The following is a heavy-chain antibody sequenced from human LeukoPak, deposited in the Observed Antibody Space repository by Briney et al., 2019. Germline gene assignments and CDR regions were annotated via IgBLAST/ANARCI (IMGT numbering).Heavy chain of an antibody. J-gene: IGHJ6*02. CDR2: ISNSGGST. CDR1: GFTFSSYA. Sequence: PGGSLRLSCAASGFTFSSYAMNWVRQDPGTGLEWVSGISNSGGSTYYADSVKGRFTVSRDNSKNTLYLQMNSRRAEDTAVYYCAKSPTAHYYYYYGMDVWGQGTTVTVFS. CDR3: AKSPTAHYYYYYGMDV. D-gene: IGHD4-11*01. V-gene: IGHV3-23*01.